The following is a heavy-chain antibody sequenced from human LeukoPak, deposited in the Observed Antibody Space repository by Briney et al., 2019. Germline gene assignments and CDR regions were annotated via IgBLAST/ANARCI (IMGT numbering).Heavy chain of an antibody. CDR3: ARDFGDYSYYYYMDV. Sequence: GGSLRLSCAASRFTFSSYSMNWVRQAPGKGLEWVSYISSSSSTIYYADSVKGRFTISRDNAKNSLYLQMNSLRAEDSAVYYCARDFGDYSYYYYMDVWGKGTTVTVSS. D-gene: IGHD4-17*01. CDR2: ISSSSSTI. CDR1: RFTFSSYS. V-gene: IGHV3-48*01. J-gene: IGHJ6*03.